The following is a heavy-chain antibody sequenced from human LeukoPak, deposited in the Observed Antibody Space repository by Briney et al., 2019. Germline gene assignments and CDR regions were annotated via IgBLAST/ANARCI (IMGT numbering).Heavy chain of an antibody. Sequence: PGGSLRLSCAASGFTYSSYAMHWVRQAPGKGLEWVAVILYDGTNKYYADSVKGRFTISRDNSKNTLYLQMNSLRAEDTAVYYCANRDYDLRGGFDYWGQGTLVTVSS. V-gene: IGHV3-30*04. CDR1: GFTYSSYA. D-gene: IGHD3-22*01. CDR3: ANRDYDLRGGFDY. CDR2: ILYDGTNK. J-gene: IGHJ4*02.